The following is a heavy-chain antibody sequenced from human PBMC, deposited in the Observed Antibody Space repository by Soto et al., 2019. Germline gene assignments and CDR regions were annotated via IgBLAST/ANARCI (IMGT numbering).Heavy chain of an antibody. CDR3: AREQWLPNWFEP. CDR1: GGSISSYY. V-gene: IGHV4-59*01. D-gene: IGHD6-19*01. CDR2: IYYSGST. Sequence: SETLSLTCTVSGGSISSYYWSWIRQPPGKGLEWIGYIYYSGSTNYNPSLKSRVTISVDTSKNQFSLKLSSVTAADTAVYYCAREQWLPNWFEPWGQGTQVTVSS. J-gene: IGHJ5*02.